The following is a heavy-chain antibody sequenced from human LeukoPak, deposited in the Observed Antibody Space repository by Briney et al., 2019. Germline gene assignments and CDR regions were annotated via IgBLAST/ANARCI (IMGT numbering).Heavy chain of an antibody. CDR2: IYTSGST. CDR3: ARVEREQLGHYFYYYMDV. J-gene: IGHJ6*03. CDR1: GGSISSYY. Sequence: SETLSLTCTVSGGSISSYYWSWIRQPAGKGLEWIGRIYTSGSTNYNPSLKSRVTMSVDTSKNHFSLKLTSVTAADTAVYFCARVEREQLGHYFYYYMDVWGKGTTVTVSS. V-gene: IGHV4-4*07. D-gene: IGHD1-1*01.